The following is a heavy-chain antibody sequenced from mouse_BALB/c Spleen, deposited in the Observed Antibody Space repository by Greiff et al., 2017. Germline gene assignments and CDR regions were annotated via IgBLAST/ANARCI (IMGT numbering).Heavy chain of an antibody. Sequence: LQQSGPELVRPGASVKMSCKASGYTFTSYWMHWVKQRHGQGLEWIGNIYPGSGSTNYDEKFKSKGTLTVDTSSSTAYMHLSSLTSEDSAVYYCTRTGLHDCYAMDYWGQGTSVTVSS. CDR2: IYPGSGST. CDR1: GYTFTSYW. D-gene: IGHD2-13*01. CDR3: TRTGLHDCYAMDY. V-gene: IGHV1S22*01. J-gene: IGHJ4*01.